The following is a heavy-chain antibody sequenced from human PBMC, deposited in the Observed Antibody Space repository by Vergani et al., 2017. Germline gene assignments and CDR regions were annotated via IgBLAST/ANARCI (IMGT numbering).Heavy chain of an antibody. D-gene: IGHD3-10*01. CDR3: VRDQVTMLRGSDALDI. CDR1: GFIFSTFW. J-gene: IGHJ3*02. V-gene: IGHV3-7*03. Sequence: EVQVAESGGGLVQPGGSLRLSCAASGFIFSTFWMSWVRQAPGKGLEWVANIKQDGSEKYYVDSVKGRFTISRDDSKSIAYLQMNNLQTEDTAMYYCVRDQVTMLRGSDALDIWGQGTMVTVSS. CDR2: IKQDGSEK.